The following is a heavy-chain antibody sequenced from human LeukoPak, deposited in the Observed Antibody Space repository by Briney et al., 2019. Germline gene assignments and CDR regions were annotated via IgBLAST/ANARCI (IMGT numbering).Heavy chain of an antibody. V-gene: IGHV3-21*01. CDR3: VRDKGAVAGTAIFDY. CDR2: ISSSSSYI. Sequence: PGGSLRLSCAASGFTFSIYSMNWVRQAPGKGLEWVSGISSSSSYIFYADSVKGRFTISRDNAKNSLYLRMNSLRAEDTAVYYCVRDKGAVAGTAIFDYWGQGTLVTVSS. D-gene: IGHD6-19*01. CDR1: GFTFSIYS. J-gene: IGHJ4*02.